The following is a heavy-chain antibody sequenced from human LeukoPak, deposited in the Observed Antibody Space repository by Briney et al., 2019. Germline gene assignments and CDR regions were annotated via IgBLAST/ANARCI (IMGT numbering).Heavy chain of an antibody. D-gene: IGHD3-9*01. CDR2: FDPEDGET. V-gene: IGHV1-24*01. Sequence: ASVKVSCKVSGYTLTELSMHWVRQAPGKGLEWMGGFDPEDGETIYAQKFQGRVTMTEDTSTDTAYMELSSLRSEDTAVCYCATAPLYDILTGYYNRGVLDYWGQGTLVTVSS. CDR3: ATAPLYDILTGYYNRGVLDY. J-gene: IGHJ4*02. CDR1: GYTLTELS.